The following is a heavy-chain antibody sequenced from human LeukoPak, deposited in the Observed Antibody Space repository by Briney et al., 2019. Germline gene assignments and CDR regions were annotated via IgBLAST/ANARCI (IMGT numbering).Heavy chain of an antibody. Sequence: GGSLRLSCAASGFTFSSYWMHWVRQAPGKGLVWVSRINSDGSSTSYADSVKGRFTISRDNSKNTLYLQMNSLRAEDTAVYYCARGWRGSGYGSFDYWGQGTLVTVSS. V-gene: IGHV3-74*01. CDR1: GFTFSSYW. D-gene: IGHD3-22*01. CDR3: ARGWRGSGYGSFDY. CDR2: INSDGSST. J-gene: IGHJ4*02.